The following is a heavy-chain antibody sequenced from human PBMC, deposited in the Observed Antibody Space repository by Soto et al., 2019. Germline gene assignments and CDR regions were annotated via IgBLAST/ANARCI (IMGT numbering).Heavy chain of an antibody. J-gene: IGHJ6*02. CDR3: AIRASPPDLEGQFYPDYYYYGLAV. CDR2: IYWDDAK. D-gene: IGHD4-4*01. Sequence: QITLKESGPTLVKPTQTLTLTCTFSGFSLSTGGEGVAWIRQPPGKALERLALIYWDDAKRYSPSLKSRLAITKGTSKNHVVLTMTSSGPVYTAAYYFAIRASPPDLEGQFYPDYYYYGLAVWGQGTTVTVSS. V-gene: IGHV2-5*02. CDR1: GFSLSTGGEG.